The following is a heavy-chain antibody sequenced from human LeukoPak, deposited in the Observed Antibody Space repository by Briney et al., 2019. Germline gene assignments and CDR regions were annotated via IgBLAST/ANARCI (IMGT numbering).Heavy chain of an antibody. V-gene: IGHV1-2*02. CDR2: INPNSGGT. CDR3: AVTMVRGVVGYFDY. D-gene: IGHD3-10*01. J-gene: IGHJ4*02. CDR1: GYTFTSYD. Sequence: ASVKVSCKASGYTFTSYDINWVRQAPGQGLEWMGWINPNSGGTNYAQKFQGRVTMTRDTSISTAYMELSRLRSDDTAVYYCAVTMVRGVVGYFDYWGQGTLVTVSS.